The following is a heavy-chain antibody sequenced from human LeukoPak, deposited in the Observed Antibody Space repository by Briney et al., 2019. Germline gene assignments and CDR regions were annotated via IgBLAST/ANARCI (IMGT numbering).Heavy chain of an antibody. Sequence: SVKVSCKASGGTFSSYAISWVRQAPGQGLEWMGGIIPIFGTANYAQKFQGRVTITADESTSTACMELSSLRSEDTAVYYCARVPDYDILTGYPYYFDYWGQGTLVTVSS. J-gene: IGHJ4*02. D-gene: IGHD3-9*01. CDR3: ARVPDYDILTGYPYYFDY. V-gene: IGHV1-69*01. CDR1: GGTFSSYA. CDR2: IIPIFGTA.